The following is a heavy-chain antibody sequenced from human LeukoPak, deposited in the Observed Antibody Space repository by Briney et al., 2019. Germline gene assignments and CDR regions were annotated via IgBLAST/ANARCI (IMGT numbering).Heavy chain of an antibody. Sequence: ASVKVSCKASGYTFTGYYMHWVRQAPGQGLEWMGWINPNSGGTNYAQKFQGRVTMTRDTSISTAYMELGRLRSDDTAVYYCARGERLLLLFYWFDPWGQGTLVTVSS. V-gene: IGHV1-2*02. CDR1: GYTFTGYY. CDR2: INPNSGGT. D-gene: IGHD3-22*01. J-gene: IGHJ5*02. CDR3: ARGERLLLLFYWFDP.